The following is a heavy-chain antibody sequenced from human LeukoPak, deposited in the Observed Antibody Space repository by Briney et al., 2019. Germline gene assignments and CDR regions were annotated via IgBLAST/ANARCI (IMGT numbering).Heavy chain of an antibody. CDR2: INPYSGAT. V-gene: IGHV1-2*02. Sequence: ASVKVSCKASGYTFTDFFIHWVRQAPGQGLEWMGWINPYSGATNYAKNFQGRVTMTRDTSISTAYMELSSLRSDDTALYFCARPRSRTSTHYRGYWGQANLVTVSS. D-gene: IGHD2-2*01. J-gene: IGHJ4*02. CDR1: GYTFTDFF. CDR3: ARPRSRTSTHYRGY.